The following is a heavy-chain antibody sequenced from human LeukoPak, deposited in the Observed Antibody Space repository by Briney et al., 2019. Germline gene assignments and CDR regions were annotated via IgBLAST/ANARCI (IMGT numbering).Heavy chain of an antibody. CDR3: ARAVVVVPAANNWLTP. V-gene: IGHV1-69*13. CDR1: GGTFSSYA. J-gene: IGHJ5*02. CDR2: IIPIFGTA. Sequence: GASVKVSRKASGGTFSSYAISWVRQAPGQGLEWMGGIIPIFGTANYAQKFQGRVTITADESTSTAYMELSSLRSEDTAVYYCARAVVVVPAANNWLTPGAREPWSPSPQ. D-gene: IGHD2-2*01.